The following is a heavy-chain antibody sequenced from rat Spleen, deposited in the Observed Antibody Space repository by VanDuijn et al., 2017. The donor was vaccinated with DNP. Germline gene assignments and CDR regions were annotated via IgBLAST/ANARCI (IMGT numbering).Heavy chain of an antibody. Sequence: EVQLVESGGGLVQPGRSMKLSCAASGFTFSNYDMAWVRQAPKKGLEWVATISYDGSSTYYRDSVKGRFTISRDNAKSTLYLQMDSLRSEDTATYYCTTASYYAMDAWGQGTSVTVSS. J-gene: IGHJ4*01. CDR2: ISYDGSST. CDR1: GFTFSNYD. CDR3: TTASYYAMDA. V-gene: IGHV5-7*01.